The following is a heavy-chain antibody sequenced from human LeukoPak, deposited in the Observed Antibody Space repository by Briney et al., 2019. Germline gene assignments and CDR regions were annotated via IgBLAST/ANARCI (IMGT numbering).Heavy chain of an antibody. D-gene: IGHD4-17*01. V-gene: IGHV4-39*07. J-gene: IGHJ4*02. CDR3: ARVGTVTMAFDY. CDR2: IYYSGST. CDR1: GGSISSSSYY. Sequence: SETLSLTCTVSGGSISSSSYYWGWIRQPPGKGLEWIGSIYYSGSTYYNPSLKSRVTISVDTSKNQFSLKLSSVTAADTAVYYCARVGTVTMAFDYWGQGTLVTVSS.